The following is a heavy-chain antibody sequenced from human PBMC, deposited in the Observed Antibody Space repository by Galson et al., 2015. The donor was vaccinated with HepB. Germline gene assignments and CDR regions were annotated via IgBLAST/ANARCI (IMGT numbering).Heavy chain of an antibody. J-gene: IGHJ6*02. CDR1: GGTFSSYA. D-gene: IGHD3-22*01. Sequence: SVKVSCKASGGTFSSYAISWVRQAPGQGLEWMGGIIPIFGTANYAQKFQGRVTITADKSTSTAYMELSSLRSEDTAVYYCARTSGAARYYYDSSGRPHYYYGMDVWGQGTTVTVSS. V-gene: IGHV1-69*06. CDR2: IIPIFGTA. CDR3: ARTSGAARYYYDSSGRPHYYYGMDV.